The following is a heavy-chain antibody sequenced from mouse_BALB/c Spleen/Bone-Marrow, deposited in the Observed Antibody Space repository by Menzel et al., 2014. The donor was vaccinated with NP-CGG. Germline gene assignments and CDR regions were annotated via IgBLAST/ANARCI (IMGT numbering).Heavy chain of an antibody. V-gene: IGHV5-12-2*01. J-gene: IGHJ3*01. Sequence: EVQLVESGGGLVQPGGSLKLSCAASGFTFSNYTMSWIRQTPEKRLEWVAYISNGGGTTYYPDTVKGRFTISRDNAKNTMYLQMSSLKSGDTAMYYCARRYDYGYGPFAYWGQGTLVTVSA. CDR2: ISNGGGTT. CDR3: ARRYDYGYGPFAY. D-gene: IGHD1-2*01. CDR1: GFTFSNYT.